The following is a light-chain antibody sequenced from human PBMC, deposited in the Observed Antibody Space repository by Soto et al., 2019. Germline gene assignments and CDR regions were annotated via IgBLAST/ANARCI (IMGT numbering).Light chain of an antibody. CDR1: QGIDNS. CDR3: QKYKRAPVT. Sequence: DIQMTQSPSSPSASVGDRVTITCRASQGIDNSLAWYPQTPGKVPNLLLYAASTLQSGVPSRFSGSGSGTEFTLTISSLQPEDVATYYCQKYKRAPVTFGPGTKVDIK. J-gene: IGKJ3*01. CDR2: AAS. V-gene: IGKV1-27*01.